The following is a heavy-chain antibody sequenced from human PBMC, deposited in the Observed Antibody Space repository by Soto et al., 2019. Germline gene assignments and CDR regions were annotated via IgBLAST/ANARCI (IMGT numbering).Heavy chain of an antibody. D-gene: IGHD2-8*02. CDR3: AKDDNYCAGGICYDVFDI. CDR2: IERDGSET. V-gene: IGHV3-7*05. Sequence: EVQLVESGGGLVQSGGSLRLSCVASGFTFSNYWMTWVRQAPGKGLEWVANIERDGSETYLVDSVRGRFTISRDNAKNSLYLQMNSLRAEDTAVYYCAKDDNYCAGGICYDVFDIWGQGTMVTVSS. CDR1: GFTFSNYW. J-gene: IGHJ3*02.